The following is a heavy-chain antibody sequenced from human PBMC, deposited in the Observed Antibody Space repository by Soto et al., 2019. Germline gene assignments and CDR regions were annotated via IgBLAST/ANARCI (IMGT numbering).Heavy chain of an antibody. V-gene: IGHV1-18*01. CDR3: TSVRGFKTFGVYFMYYYGMEV. D-gene: IGHD3-3*01. CDR2: ISTDNGNT. J-gene: IGHJ6*04. CDR1: GYTFTNSG. Sequence: ASVKVSCKASGYTFTNSGISWVRQAPGQGLEWMGWISTDNGNTNYAQHLQGRVSMTTDTSTSTANKDLRSLRTDNKTVYNCTSVRGFKTFGVYFMYYYGMEVGGKGTRVTVSS.